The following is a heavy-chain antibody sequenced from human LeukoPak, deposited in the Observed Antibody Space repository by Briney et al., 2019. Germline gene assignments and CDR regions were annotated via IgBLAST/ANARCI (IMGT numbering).Heavy chain of an antibody. D-gene: IGHD6-13*01. V-gene: IGHV4-39*01. J-gene: IGHJ4*02. CDR2: LSYDGDS. CDR1: TFSINTKTYY. CDR3: ARLLGAANTDYFDS. Sequence: SETPSLTCTVPTFSINTKTYYWGWIRQPPGKGLEWIGSLSYDGDSYYNPSLKSRVTISGDTSKNLFSLKLSSVTAADTAVYYCARLLGAANTDYFDSWGQGTLVTVSS.